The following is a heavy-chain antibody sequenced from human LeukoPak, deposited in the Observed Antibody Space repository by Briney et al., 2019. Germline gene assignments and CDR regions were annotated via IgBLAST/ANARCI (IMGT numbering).Heavy chain of an antibody. V-gene: IGHV1-18*01. Sequence: GASVKVSCKASAYTFTSYGISWVRQAPGQGLEWMGWISAYNGNTNYAQKLQGRVTMTTDTSTSTAYMELRSLRSDDTAVYYCARVVDYGDYYYFDYWGQGTLVTVSS. CDR3: ARVVDYGDYYYFDY. D-gene: IGHD4-17*01. CDR2: ISAYNGNT. CDR1: AYTFTSYG. J-gene: IGHJ4*02.